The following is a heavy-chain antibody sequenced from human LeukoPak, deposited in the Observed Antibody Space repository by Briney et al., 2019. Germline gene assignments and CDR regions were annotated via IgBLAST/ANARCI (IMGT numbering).Heavy chain of an antibody. J-gene: IGHJ4*02. CDR2: ISSSSSII. CDR1: GFTVSSNY. D-gene: IGHD3-22*01. CDR3: ARGAYYYED. V-gene: IGHV3-48*01. Sequence: GGSLRLSCAASGFTVSSNYMSWVRQAPGKGLEWVSYISSSSSIIYYADSVKGRFTISRDNAKNSLYLQMNSLRAEDTAVYYCARGAYYYEDWGQGTLVTVSS.